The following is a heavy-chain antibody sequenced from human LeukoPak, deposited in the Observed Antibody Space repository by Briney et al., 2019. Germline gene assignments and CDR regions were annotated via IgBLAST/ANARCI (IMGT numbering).Heavy chain of an antibody. V-gene: IGHV4-34*01. J-gene: IGHJ4*02. CDR3: ARSLSNYDFWSGHAYYFDY. D-gene: IGHD3-3*01. CDR1: GGSFSGYY. CDR2: INHSGST. Sequence: PSETLSLTCAVYGGSFSGYYWSWIRQPPGKGLEWIGEINHSGSTNYNPSLKSRVTISVGTSKNQFPLKLSSVTAADTAVYYCARSLSNYDFWSGHAYYFDYWGQGTLVTVSS.